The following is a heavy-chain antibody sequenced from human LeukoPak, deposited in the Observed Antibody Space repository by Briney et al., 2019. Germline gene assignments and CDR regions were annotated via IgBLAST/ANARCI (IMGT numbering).Heavy chain of an antibody. Sequence: SETLSLTCTVSGGSISSYYWSWIRQPPGKGLEWIGYIYYSGSTNYNPSLKSRVTISVDTSKNQFSLKLSSVTAADTAVYYCARDVDYYDSRGYGRSWFDPWGQGTLVTVSS. CDR1: GGSISSYY. J-gene: IGHJ5*02. V-gene: IGHV4-59*01. CDR2: IYYSGST. CDR3: ARDVDYYDSRGYGRSWFDP. D-gene: IGHD3-22*01.